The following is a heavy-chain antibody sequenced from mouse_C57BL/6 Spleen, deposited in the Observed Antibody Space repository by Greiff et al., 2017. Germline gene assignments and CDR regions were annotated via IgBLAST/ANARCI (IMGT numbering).Heavy chain of an antibody. Sequence: QVQLQQSGPELVKPGASVKISCKASGYAFSSSWMNWVKQRPGKGLEWIGRIYPGDGDTNYNGKFKGKATLTADKSSSTAYMKLSSLTSEDSAVYFCAKSGSSGYSAWFAYWGQGTLVTVSA. J-gene: IGHJ3*01. CDR3: AKSGSSGYSAWFAY. V-gene: IGHV1-82*01. D-gene: IGHD3-2*02. CDR1: GYAFSSSW. CDR2: IYPGDGDT.